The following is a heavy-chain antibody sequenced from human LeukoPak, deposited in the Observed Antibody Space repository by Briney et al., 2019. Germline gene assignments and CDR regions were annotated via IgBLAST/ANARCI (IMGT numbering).Heavy chain of an antibody. V-gene: IGHV4-39*07. J-gene: IGHJ3*02. CDR3: ARGLRVAFDI. CDR1: GGSISSSSYY. CDR2: IYYSGST. D-gene: IGHD6-13*01. Sequence: SETLSLTCTVSGGSISSSSYYWGWIRQPPGKGLEWIGSIYYSGSTYYNPSLKSRVTISVDTSKNQFSLKLSSVTAADTAVYYCARGLRVAFDIWGQGTMVTVSS.